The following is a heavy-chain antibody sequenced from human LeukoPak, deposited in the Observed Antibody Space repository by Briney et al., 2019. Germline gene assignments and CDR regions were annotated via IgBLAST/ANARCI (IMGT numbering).Heavy chain of an antibody. D-gene: IGHD2-2*01. Sequence: GGSLRLSCAASGFTFNSYAMNWVRQAPGKGLEWVSSICGNCGTAYYVDSVKGRFTISRDNSKNTLYLQMNSLRAEDTAVYYCAKHYCSDASCSVFSFDSWGQGTLVTVSS. CDR3: AKHYCSDASCSVFSFDS. CDR1: GFTFNSYA. CDR2: ICGNCGTA. J-gene: IGHJ4*02. V-gene: IGHV3-23*01.